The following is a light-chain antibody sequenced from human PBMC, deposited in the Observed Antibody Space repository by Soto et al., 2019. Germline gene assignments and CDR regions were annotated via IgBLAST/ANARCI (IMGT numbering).Light chain of an antibody. CDR2: WAS. CDR1: QSVLYASNKKNY. Sequence: DIVMTQSPDALAVSLGERATINCKSSQSVLYASNKKNYLAWFQQKPRQPPKLLIYWASTRESGVPDRFSGSGSGTDFSLTISSLQAEDVAVYYCQQSGRSPLGGGTKVEIK. J-gene: IGKJ4*01. V-gene: IGKV4-1*01. CDR3: QQSGRSP.